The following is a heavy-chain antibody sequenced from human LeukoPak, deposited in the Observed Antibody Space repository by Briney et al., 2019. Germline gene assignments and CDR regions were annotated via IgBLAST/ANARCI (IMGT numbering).Heavy chain of an antibody. D-gene: IGHD3-22*01. Sequence: SETLSLTCAVSGGSISSSNWWSWVRQPPGKGLEWIGEIYHSGSTNYNPSLKSRVTISVDKSKNQFSLKLSSVTAADTAVYYCARGQGYDSSGYTLGWGQGTLVTVSS. V-gene: IGHV4-4*02. CDR3: ARGQGYDSSGYTLG. J-gene: IGHJ4*02. CDR1: GGSISSSNW. CDR2: IYHSGST.